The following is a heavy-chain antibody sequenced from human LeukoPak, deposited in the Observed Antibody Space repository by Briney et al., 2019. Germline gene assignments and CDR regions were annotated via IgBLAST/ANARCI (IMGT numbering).Heavy chain of an antibody. Sequence: SETLSLTCTVSSGSLSSFYWNWIRQPAGKGLEWVGRIYPSGSTDYNASLKSRVTISVDTSKNQFSLKLSSVTAADTAVYYCARHLRYYDILTGHLGWFDPWGQGTLVTVSS. CDR1: SGSLSSFY. V-gene: IGHV4-4*07. CDR3: ARHLRYYDILTGHLGWFDP. CDR2: IYPSGST. D-gene: IGHD3-9*01. J-gene: IGHJ5*02.